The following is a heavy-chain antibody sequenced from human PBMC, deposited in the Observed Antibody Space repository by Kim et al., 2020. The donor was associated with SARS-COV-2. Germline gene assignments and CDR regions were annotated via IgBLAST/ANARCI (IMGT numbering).Heavy chain of an antibody. CDR2: GTT. CDR3: TTALGKDY. J-gene: IGHJ4*02. V-gene: IGHV3-15*01. Sequence: GTTDYAAPVKSRFTISRDDSKNTLYLQMNSLKTEDTAVYYCTTALGKDYWGQGTLVTVSS.